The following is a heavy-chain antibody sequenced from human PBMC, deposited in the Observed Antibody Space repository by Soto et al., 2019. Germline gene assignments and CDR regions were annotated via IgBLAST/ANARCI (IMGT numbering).Heavy chain of an antibody. V-gene: IGHV1-46*01. CDR2: INPSGGST. CDR1: GYTFTSYY. Sequence: ASVKVSCKASGYTFTSYYMHWVRQAPGQGLEWMGIINPSGGSTSYAQKFQGRVTMTRDTSTSTVYMELSSLRSEDTAVYYCARVGYCSGGSCYQHAFDIWGQGTMVTVSS. CDR3: ARVGYCSGGSCYQHAFDI. J-gene: IGHJ3*02. D-gene: IGHD2-15*01.